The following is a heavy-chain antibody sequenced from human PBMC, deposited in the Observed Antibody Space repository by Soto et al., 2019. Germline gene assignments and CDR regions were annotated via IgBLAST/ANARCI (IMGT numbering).Heavy chain of an antibody. D-gene: IGHD6-19*01. CDR2: IIPLFGTA. J-gene: IGHJ4*02. CDR3: ARPKGTYSSGYYYFDF. CDR1: GGTFSTYA. V-gene: IGHV1-69*01. Sequence: QVQLERSGAEVKQPGSSVRVSCKTSGGTFSTYAINWVRQAPGQGLEWMGAIIPLFGTADYSQKFQGRVTITADESTSTAYMELRSLRSDDTAVYFCARPKGTYSSGYYYFDFWGQGTLVTVSS.